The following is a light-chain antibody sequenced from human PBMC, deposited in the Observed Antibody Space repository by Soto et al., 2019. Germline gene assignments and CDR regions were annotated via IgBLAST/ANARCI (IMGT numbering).Light chain of an antibody. J-gene: IGKJ1*01. CDR1: QSVLYSSNNKNY. CDR2: WAS. V-gene: IGKV4-1*01. Sequence: DIVMTQSPDSLAVSLGERATINCKSSQSVLYSSNNKNYLAWYQQKPGQPPKLLIYWASTRESGVPDRFSGSVSGTDFNLTISSLQAEDGAVYYGQQYYSTPTFGQGTKVEIK. CDR3: QQYYSTPT.